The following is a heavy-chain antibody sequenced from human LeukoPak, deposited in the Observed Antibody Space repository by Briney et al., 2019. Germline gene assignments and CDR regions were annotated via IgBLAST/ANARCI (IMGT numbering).Heavy chain of an antibody. CDR1: GGSISSSNW. CDR2: IYHSGST. V-gene: IGHV4-4*02. Sequence: SETLSLTCAVSGGSISSSNWWSWVRQPPGKGLEWIGEIYHSGSTNYNPSLKSRVPISVDKSKNQFSLKLSSVTAADTAVYYCAVSMVRGAADYWGQGTLVTVSS. J-gene: IGHJ4*02. D-gene: IGHD3-10*01. CDR3: AVSMVRGAADY.